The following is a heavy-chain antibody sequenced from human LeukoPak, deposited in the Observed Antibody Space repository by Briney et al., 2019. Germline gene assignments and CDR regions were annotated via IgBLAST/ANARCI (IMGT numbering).Heavy chain of an antibody. CDR3: ARLRADCCDYLDY. Sequence: PSETLSLTCTVSGGSISSSSYCWGWVRQPPGKGLGWGVSIYYSGSTYYNPSLKSRVTISVDTSKNQFSLKLSSVTAADTAVYYCARLRADCCDYLDYWGQGTLVTVSS. J-gene: IGHJ4*02. CDR1: GGSISSSSYC. V-gene: IGHV4-39*07. D-gene: IGHD2-21*02. CDR2: IYYSGST.